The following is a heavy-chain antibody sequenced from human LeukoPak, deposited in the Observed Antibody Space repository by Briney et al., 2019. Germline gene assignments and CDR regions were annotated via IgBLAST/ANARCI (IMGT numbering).Heavy chain of an antibody. CDR2: IKSDGSGT. Sequence: PGGSLRLSCAASGFTFSSYWLHWVRQVPGKGLVWVSRIKSDGSGTSHADSVKGRFTISTDNAKNSLFLQMNSLRAEDTAVYYCVRGWTSTSSFDYWGQGTLVTVSS. CDR3: VRGWTSTSSFDY. CDR1: GFTFSSYW. J-gene: IGHJ4*02. D-gene: IGHD2-2*01. V-gene: IGHV3-74*01.